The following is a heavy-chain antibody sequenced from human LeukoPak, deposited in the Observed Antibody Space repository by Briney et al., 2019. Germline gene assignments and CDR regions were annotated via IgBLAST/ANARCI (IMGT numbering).Heavy chain of an antibody. CDR3: ARSRLLWFGELMGGFDY. V-gene: IGHV4-34*01. Sequence: SETLSLTYAVYGGSFSGYYWSWIRQPPGKGLEWIGEINHSGSTNYNPSLKSRVTISVDTSKNQFSLKLSSVTAADTAVYYCARSRLLWFGELMGGFDYWGQGTLVTVSS. CDR2: INHSGST. CDR1: GGSFSGYY. D-gene: IGHD3-10*01. J-gene: IGHJ4*02.